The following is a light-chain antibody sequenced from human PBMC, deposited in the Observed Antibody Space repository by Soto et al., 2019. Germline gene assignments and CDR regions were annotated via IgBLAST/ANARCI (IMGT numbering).Light chain of an antibody. V-gene: IGKV3-20*01. CDR3: QHYAHNSPIT. J-gene: IGKJ1*01. CDR1: QSVSSR. Sequence: EIVLTQSPGTLSLSPGERATLSCRASQSVSSRLAWYQQRPGQAPRLLISGASSRATGIPDRFSGSGSGTDFTLTISRLEPEDFALYYCQHYAHNSPITFGQGTKVDI. CDR2: GAS.